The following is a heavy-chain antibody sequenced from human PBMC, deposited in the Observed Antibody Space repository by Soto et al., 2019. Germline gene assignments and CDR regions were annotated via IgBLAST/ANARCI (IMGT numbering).Heavy chain of an antibody. V-gene: IGHV3-30*18. CDR2: ICDDGRDK. D-gene: IGHD3-3*01. CDR3: AKEGDYEFWSGYPYGMDV. CDR1: GFTFSDYC. Sequence: AWGSLRLSCAASGFTFSDYCIHWIRQAPGKGLEWIAVICDDGRDKYYADSVKGRFTISRDNSKNTLYLQMNSLRAEDTAVYYCAKEGDYEFWSGYPYGMDVWGQGTTVTVSS. J-gene: IGHJ6*02.